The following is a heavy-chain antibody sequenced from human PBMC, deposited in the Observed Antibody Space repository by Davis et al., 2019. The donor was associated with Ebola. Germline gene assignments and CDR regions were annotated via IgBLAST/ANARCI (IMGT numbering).Heavy chain of an antibody. J-gene: IGHJ4*02. CDR3: ARGSSSRYDY. CDR2: TYYRSKWNT. D-gene: IGHD6-13*01. Sequence: SQTLSLTCAISGDSVSRNSVAWNWIRQSPSRGLEWLGRTYYRSKWNTDYAVSVKSRIIINPDTSKNQFSLQLNSVTPEDTAVYYCARGSSSRYDYWGQGTLVTVSS. V-gene: IGHV6-1*01. CDR1: GDSVSRNSVA.